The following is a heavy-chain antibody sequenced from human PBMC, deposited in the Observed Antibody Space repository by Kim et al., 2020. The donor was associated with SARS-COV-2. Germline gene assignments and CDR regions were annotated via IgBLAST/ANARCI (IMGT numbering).Heavy chain of an antibody. CDR2: IYYSGST. CDR3: ARDYPEGWFDP. CDR1: GGSISSGGYY. J-gene: IGHJ5*02. V-gene: IGHV4-31*03. Sequence: SETLSRTCTVSGGSISSGGYYWSWIRQHQGKGLEWIGYIYYSGSTYYNPSLKSRVTISVDTSKNQFSLKLSSVTAADTAVYYCARDYPEGWFDPWGQGTLVTVSS.